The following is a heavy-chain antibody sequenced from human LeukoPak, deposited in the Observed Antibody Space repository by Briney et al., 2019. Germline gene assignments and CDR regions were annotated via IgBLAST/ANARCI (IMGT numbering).Heavy chain of an antibody. J-gene: IGHJ4*02. D-gene: IGHD3-10*01. CDR2: ISSSGSTI. Sequence: GGSLRLSCAASGFTFSSYEMNWVRQAPGKGLEWVSYISSSGSTIYYADSVKGRFTISRDSSKNTLYLQMNSLRAEDTAVYYCAKDQGYYGSGSYDSDYWGQGTLVTVSS. CDR3: AKDQGYYGSGSYDSDY. V-gene: IGHV3-48*03. CDR1: GFTFSSYE.